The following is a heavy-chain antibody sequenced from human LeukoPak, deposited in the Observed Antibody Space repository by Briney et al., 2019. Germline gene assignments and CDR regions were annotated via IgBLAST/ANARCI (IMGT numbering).Heavy chain of an antibody. CDR1: GFTFSSYA. Sequence: GASLRLSCAASGFTFSSYAMSWVRQAPGKGLEWVSAISGSGGSTYYADSVKGRFTISRDNSKNTLYLQMNSLRAEDTAVYYYAKPLRFLKDYFDYWGQGTLVTVSS. J-gene: IGHJ4*02. CDR2: ISGSGGST. CDR3: AKPLRFLKDYFDY. V-gene: IGHV3-23*01. D-gene: IGHD3-3*01.